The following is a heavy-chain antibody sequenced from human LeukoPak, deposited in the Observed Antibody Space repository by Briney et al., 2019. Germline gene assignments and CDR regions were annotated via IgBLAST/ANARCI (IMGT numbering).Heavy chain of an antibody. D-gene: IGHD1-14*01. Sequence: SETLSLTCTVSGGSISSYSWSWIRQPPGRGLEWIGFMFYRGSTNFNPSFRSRVTMSLDTSKNQFSLKLNSVTAADTAVYYCARAYKGSISLNYYYYMDVWGKGTTVTVSS. CDR2: MFYRGST. CDR1: GGSISSYS. J-gene: IGHJ6*03. V-gene: IGHV4-59*12. CDR3: ARAYKGSISLNYYYYMDV.